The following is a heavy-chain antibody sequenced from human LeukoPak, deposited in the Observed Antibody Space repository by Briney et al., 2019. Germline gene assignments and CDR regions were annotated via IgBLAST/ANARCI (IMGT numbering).Heavy chain of an antibody. Sequence: PSETLSLTCSVSGGSITSYFWTWIRQPPGKGLEWIGYIYHSGTTNYNPSLKSRVTISADTSRNQFSLKLSSVTAADTAVYYCAQKAPYSPGYSQDWGQGTLVTVSS. J-gene: IGHJ1*01. D-gene: IGHD2-15*01. CDR2: IYHSGTT. CDR3: AQKAPYSPGYSQD. CDR1: GGSITSYF. V-gene: IGHV4-59*01.